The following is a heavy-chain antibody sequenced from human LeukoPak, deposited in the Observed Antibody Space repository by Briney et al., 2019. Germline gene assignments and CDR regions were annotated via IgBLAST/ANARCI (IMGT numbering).Heavy chain of an antibody. CDR3: ARDYDISCYSDAFDI. D-gene: IGHD3-22*01. CDR1: GFTFDDYG. Sequence: PGGSLRLSCAASGFTFDDYGMSWVRQAPGKGLEWVSGINCNGGNTGYADSVKGRFTISRDNAKNSLYLQMNSLRAEDTALYYCARDYDISCYSDAFDIWGQGTMVTVSS. CDR2: INCNGGNT. V-gene: IGHV3-20*04. J-gene: IGHJ3*02.